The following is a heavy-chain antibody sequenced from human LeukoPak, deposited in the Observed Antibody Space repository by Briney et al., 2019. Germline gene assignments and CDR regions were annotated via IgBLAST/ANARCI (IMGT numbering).Heavy chain of an antibody. CDR3: ARDRCSSKYCYMTITLKGYFDL. V-gene: IGHV4-59*01. D-gene: IGHD2-2*01. J-gene: IGHJ2*01. CDR2: IYHSGST. CDR1: GGSINNYY. Sequence: PSETLSLTCTVSGGSINNYYWSWIRQPPGKGLEWIGYIYHSGSTNYNPSLKSRVTISLDTSKNQFSLKLSSVTAADTAVYYCARDRCSSKYCYMTITLKGYFDLWGRGTVVTISS.